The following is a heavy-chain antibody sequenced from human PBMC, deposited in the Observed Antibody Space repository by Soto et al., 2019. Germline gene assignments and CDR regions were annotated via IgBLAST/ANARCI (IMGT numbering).Heavy chain of an antibody. J-gene: IGHJ4*02. CDR3: ARGLTYYDFWSGYFDY. CDR2: IYYSGST. D-gene: IGHD3-3*01. Sequence: SETLSLTCTVSGGSISSYYWSWIRQPPGKGLEWIGYIYYSGSTNYNPSLKSRVTISVDTSKNQFSLKLSSVTAADTAVYYCARGLTYYDFWSGYFDYWGQGTLVTVSS. CDR1: GGSISSYY. V-gene: IGHV4-59*01.